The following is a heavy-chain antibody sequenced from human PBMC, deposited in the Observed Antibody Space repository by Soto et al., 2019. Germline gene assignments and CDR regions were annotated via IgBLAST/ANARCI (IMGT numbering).Heavy chain of an antibody. D-gene: IGHD2-21*01. V-gene: IGHV3-9*01. CDR2: ISWDSGSI. CDR3: AKIVTRHSLVPVFDQ. J-gene: IGHJ4*02. Sequence: QLVESGGGLVQPGRSVRLSCVASGFRFDEYAIHWVRKAPGKGLEWVSGISWDSGSINYAGSVRGRFTVSRDNAKNSLYLHMTSLRSEDTAFYYCAKIVTRHSLVPVFDQWGQGALVSVSS. CDR1: GFRFDEYA.